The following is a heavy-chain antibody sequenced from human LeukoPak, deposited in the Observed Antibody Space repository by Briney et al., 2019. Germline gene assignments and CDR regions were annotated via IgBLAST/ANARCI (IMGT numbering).Heavy chain of an antibody. CDR3: ARGYCSGGDCYEFDY. CDR2: INPHNGGT. CDR1: GYTFTGYY. V-gene: IGHV1-2*02. D-gene: IGHD2-15*01. J-gene: IGHJ4*02. Sequence: GASVKVSCKACGYTFTGYYMHWVRQDPGQGLEWTGWINPHNGGTNYAQKFRGRVTMTRDTSIGTAYMELSRLRSDDTAVYYCARGYCSGGDCYEFDYWGQGTLVTVSS.